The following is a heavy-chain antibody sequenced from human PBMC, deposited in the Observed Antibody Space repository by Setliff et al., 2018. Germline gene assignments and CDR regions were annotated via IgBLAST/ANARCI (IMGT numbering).Heavy chain of an antibody. CDR3: ARIDGSGTYYNLDY. CDR1: GFTFSSYS. J-gene: IGHJ4*02. Sequence: PGGSLRLSCAASGFTFSSYSMNWVRQAPGKGLEWVSSISSSSSYIYYADSVKGRFTISRDNAKNSLYLQMNSLRAEDTAVYYCARIDGSGTYYNLDYWGQGTLVTVSS. D-gene: IGHD3-10*01. V-gene: IGHV3-21*01. CDR2: ISSSSSYI.